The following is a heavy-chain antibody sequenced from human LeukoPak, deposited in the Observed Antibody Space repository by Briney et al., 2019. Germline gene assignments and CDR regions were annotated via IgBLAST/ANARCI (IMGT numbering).Heavy chain of an antibody. CDR2: IYHSGKT. D-gene: IGHD1/OR15-1a*01. CDR3: ARLFGGTTYGGFRY. J-gene: IGHJ4*02. CDR1: GYSISSGYY. Sequence: SETLSLTCAVSGYSISSGYYWGWIRQPPGRGLEWIGSIYHSGKTYYNPSLKSRVTISVDTSKNQFSLKLNSVTAADTAVYYCARLFGGTTYGGFRYWGQGTLVTVSS. V-gene: IGHV4-38-2*01.